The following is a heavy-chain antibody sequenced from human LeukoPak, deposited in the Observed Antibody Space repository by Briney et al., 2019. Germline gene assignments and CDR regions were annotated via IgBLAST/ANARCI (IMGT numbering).Heavy chain of an antibody. D-gene: IGHD1-14*01. J-gene: IGHJ3*02. V-gene: IGHV4-30-2*01. CDR3: ARGYGALDI. CDR1: GGSISSGGYS. Sequence: SQTLSLTCAVSGGSISSGGYSWSWIRQPPGKGLEWIGYIYHSGSTYYNPSLKSRVTISVDRSKNQFSLKLSSVTAADTAVYYCARGYGALDIWGQGTMVTVSS. CDR2: IYHSGST.